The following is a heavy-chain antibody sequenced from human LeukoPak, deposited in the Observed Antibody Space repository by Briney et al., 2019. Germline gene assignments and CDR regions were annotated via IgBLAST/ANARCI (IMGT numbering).Heavy chain of an antibody. Sequence: GGSLRLSCAASGFTFSSYAMSWVRQAPGKGLEWVSAISGSGDSTYYGDSVKGRFTISRDNSKNTLYLQMNSLRVEDTAVYYCAKTRPLDSSSWSHGDYWGQGTLVTVSS. V-gene: IGHV3-23*01. J-gene: IGHJ4*02. CDR2: ISGSGDST. CDR3: AKTRPLDSSSWSHGDY. CDR1: GFTFSSYA. D-gene: IGHD6-13*01.